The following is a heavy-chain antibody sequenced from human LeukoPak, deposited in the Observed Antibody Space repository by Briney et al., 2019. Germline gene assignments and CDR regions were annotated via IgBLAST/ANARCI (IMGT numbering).Heavy chain of an antibody. CDR2: ISGSGGST. V-gene: IGHV3-23*01. CDR3: AKNGVPVRI. CDR1: GFTFSTYA. J-gene: IGHJ4*02. D-gene: IGHD4-17*01. Sequence: GGSLRFSCAASGFTFSTYAMSWVRQAPGKGLEWVSAISGSGGSTYYADSVKGRFTISRDNSKNTLYLQINSLRAEDTAVYYCAKNGVPVRIWGQGTLVTVSS.